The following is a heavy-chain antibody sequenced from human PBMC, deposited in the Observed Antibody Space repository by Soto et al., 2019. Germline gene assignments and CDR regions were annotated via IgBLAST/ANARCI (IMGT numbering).Heavy chain of an antibody. CDR3: ARSRYYDTTGYYPFYYYYGMDV. J-gene: IGHJ6*02. CDR1: GYSFTNYW. D-gene: IGHD3-22*01. Sequence: PGESLKISCKGSGYSFTNYWIGWVRQMSGKGLEFMGITFPGNSETRYSPSFQGHVTISADKSISTAYLQWSSLKASDTALYYCARSRYYDTTGYYPFYYYYGMDVWGQGTPVTVYS. CDR2: TFPGNSET. V-gene: IGHV5-51*01.